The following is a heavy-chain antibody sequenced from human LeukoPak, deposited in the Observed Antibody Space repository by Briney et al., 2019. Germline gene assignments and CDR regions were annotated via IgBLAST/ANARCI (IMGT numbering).Heavy chain of an antibody. D-gene: IGHD1-26*01. CDR3: AKGDLPLLYGGAFDS. Sequence: GGSLRLSCAASGFGFNNYGVHWVRHTPSKGLEWVAFIRFDETEKFYADSVKGRFTISRDNSKNTLSLQMNSLRAEDTALYYCAKGDLPLLYGGAFDSWGQGILVTVSS. CDR1: GFGFNNYG. V-gene: IGHV3-30*02. CDR2: IRFDETEK. J-gene: IGHJ4*02.